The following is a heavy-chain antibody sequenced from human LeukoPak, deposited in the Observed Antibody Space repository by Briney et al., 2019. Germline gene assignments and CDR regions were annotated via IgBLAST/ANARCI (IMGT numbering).Heavy chain of an antibody. CDR3: ARRLTYDSRAYFCLDY. CDR2: IFPGDSDT. D-gene: IGHD3-22*01. V-gene: IGHV5-51*01. CDR1: GYSFTSYW. J-gene: IGHJ4*02. Sequence: KDGESLKISCKGSGYSFTSYWIGWVRQKPGKGLEWMGIIFPGDSDTSYSPSFQGQVTISADESISTAYLQWSSLKASDTAMYYCARRLTYDSRAYFCLDYWGQGTLVTVSS.